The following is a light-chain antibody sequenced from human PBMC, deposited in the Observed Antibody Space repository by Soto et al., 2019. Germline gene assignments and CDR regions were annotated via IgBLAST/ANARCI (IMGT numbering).Light chain of an antibody. Sequence: EIVMTQSPATRSVSPGERATLSCRASQIISTNLAWYQQKPGQAPRLLIYGASTRATGIPARFSGSGSGTEFTLTISSLQSEDFEVYYCQQYNNWPPYTFGQGTKLEIK. CDR1: QIISTN. J-gene: IGKJ2*01. V-gene: IGKV3-15*01. CDR2: GAS. CDR3: QQYNNWPPYT.